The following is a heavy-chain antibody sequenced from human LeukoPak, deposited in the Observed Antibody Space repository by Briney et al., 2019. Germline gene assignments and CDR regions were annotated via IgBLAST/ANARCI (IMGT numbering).Heavy chain of an antibody. CDR3: ATRRGGLFDY. Sequence: PGGSLRLSCAASGFTFSSYTMTWVRQAPGKGLEWVSYIGRSSSTISYADSVKGRFTISRDNSKNTLYLQMNSLRAEDTAVYYCATRRGGLFDYWGQGTLVTVSS. CDR2: IGRSSSTI. CDR1: GFTFSSYT. V-gene: IGHV3-48*01. J-gene: IGHJ4*02. D-gene: IGHD3-10*01.